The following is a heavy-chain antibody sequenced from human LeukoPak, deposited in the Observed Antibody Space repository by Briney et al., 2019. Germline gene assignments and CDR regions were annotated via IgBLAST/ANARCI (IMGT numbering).Heavy chain of an antibody. Sequence: SQTLSLTCTVSDDSITSYYWIWIRQPPGKGLEWIGYIHHSGSANYNPSLRSRITMSVDTSKNHFSLSLTSVTAADTAVYYCARLPGCSGADCFRAFDIWGHGTMVTVSS. CDR2: IHHSGSA. D-gene: IGHD2-21*02. J-gene: IGHJ3*02. CDR1: DDSITSYY. V-gene: IGHV4-59*08. CDR3: ARLPGCSGADCFRAFDI.